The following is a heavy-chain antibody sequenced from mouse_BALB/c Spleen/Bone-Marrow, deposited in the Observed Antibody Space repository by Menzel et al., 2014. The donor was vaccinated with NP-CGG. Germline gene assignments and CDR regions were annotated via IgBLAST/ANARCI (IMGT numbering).Heavy chain of an antibody. CDR1: GFTFSDFY. CDR3: ARDVGYGNYFVY. CDR2: SRNKAKYYTT. J-gene: IGHJ3*01. V-gene: IGHV7-1*02. D-gene: IGHD2-10*02. Sequence: EVKLVESGGGLVQPGDSLRLSCATSGFTFSDFYMEWVRRPPGKRLELIAASRNKAKYYTTEYSASVKGRFIVSRDTSQSVLYLQMNALRAEDTAIYYCARDVGYGNYFVYWGQGTLVTVSA.